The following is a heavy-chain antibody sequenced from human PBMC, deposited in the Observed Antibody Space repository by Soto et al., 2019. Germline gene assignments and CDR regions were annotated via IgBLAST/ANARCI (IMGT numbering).Heavy chain of an antibody. CDR1: GYSFTSYW. Sequence: GVSLKISCKGSGYSFTSYWIGWVRQMPGKGLEWMGNIYPGESDTRYSPSFEGPVTISADKSISTAYLRWSSLKASDTAMYYCARRSATIPHYSYGMDVWLQGTTVPGTS. CDR2: IYPGESDT. D-gene: IGHD1-1*01. V-gene: IGHV5-51*01. CDR3: ARRSATIPHYSYGMDV. J-gene: IGHJ6*02.